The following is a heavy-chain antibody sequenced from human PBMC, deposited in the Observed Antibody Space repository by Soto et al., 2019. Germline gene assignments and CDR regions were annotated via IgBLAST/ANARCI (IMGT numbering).Heavy chain of an antibody. CDR2: ISYDGSNK. J-gene: IGHJ4*02. CDR3: EGGLYFFDY. CDR1: GFTFSNYG. D-gene: IGHD5-12*01. Sequence: QVQLVESGGGVVQPGRSLRLSCAASGFTFSNYGMHWARQAPGKGLEWVAGISYDGSNKYYADSVKGRVTIARDNSKNTLYRPMNRLRTEDTSVYYCEGGLYFFDYCGQGTLVTVSP. V-gene: IGHV3-30*03.